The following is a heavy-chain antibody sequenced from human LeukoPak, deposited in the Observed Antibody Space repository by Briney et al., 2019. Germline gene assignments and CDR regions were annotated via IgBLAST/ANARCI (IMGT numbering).Heavy chain of an antibody. CDR2: IIPIFGAT. CDR3: ARGAWFGELGKYYFDY. J-gene: IGHJ4*02. D-gene: IGHD3-10*01. Sequence: SVKVSCKASGGTFSNYAVSWVRQAPGQGLEWMGGIIPIFGATNYAQKFQDRVTIVTDKSTSTAYMDLSSLRSDDTAVYYCARGAWFGELGKYYFDYWGQGTPVTVSS. CDR1: GGTFSNYA. V-gene: IGHV1-69*05.